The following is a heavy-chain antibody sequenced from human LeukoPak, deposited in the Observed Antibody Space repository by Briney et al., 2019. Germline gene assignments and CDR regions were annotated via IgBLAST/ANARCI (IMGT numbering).Heavy chain of an antibody. CDR1: VFTFSRYE. CDR3: ARDYGGSSPFDY. Sequence: PGGALRLSCAASVFTFSRYEMHWVRQAPGKGLEWVSYISSSGSTIYYADSVNGRFTISRDNANNSLYLQMSSRRAEETAVYYCARDYGGSSPFDYWGQGTLVTVSS. J-gene: IGHJ4*02. CDR2: ISSSGSTI. V-gene: IGHV3-48*03. D-gene: IGHD4-23*01.